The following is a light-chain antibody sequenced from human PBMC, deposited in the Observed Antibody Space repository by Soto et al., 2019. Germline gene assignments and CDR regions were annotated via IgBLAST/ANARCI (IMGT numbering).Light chain of an antibody. V-gene: IGKV3-15*01. CDR1: QSVSIK. J-gene: IGKJ1*01. CDR2: GAS. CDR3: QQYGSSGT. Sequence: EIVMTQSPATLSVSPGERATLSCRASQSVSIKLAWYQQKPGQAPRLLIYGASTRATGIPARFSASGSGTEFTLTISRLEPEDFAVYYCQQYGSSGTFGQGTKVDIK.